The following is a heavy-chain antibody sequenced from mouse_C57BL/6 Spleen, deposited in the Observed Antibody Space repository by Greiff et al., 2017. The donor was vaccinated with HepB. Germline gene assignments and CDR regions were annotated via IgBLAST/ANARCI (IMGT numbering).Heavy chain of an antibody. CDR2: INPNYGTT. J-gene: IGHJ1*03. D-gene: IGHD1-1*01. V-gene: IGHV1-39*01. Sequence: EVQLQESGPELVKPGASVKISCKASGYSFTDYNMNWVKQSNGKSLEWIGVINPNYGTTSYNQKFKGKATLTVDQSSSTAYMQLNSLTSEDSAVYYCARDNYYGSSYERYFDVWGTGTTVTVSS. CDR1: GYSFTDYN. CDR3: ARDNYYGSSYERYFDV.